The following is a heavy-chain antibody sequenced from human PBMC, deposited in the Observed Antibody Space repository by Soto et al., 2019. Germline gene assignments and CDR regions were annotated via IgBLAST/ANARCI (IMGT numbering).Heavy chain of an antibody. CDR3: AKEHQLSVTRDALDI. CDR2: IIPIFDSA. J-gene: IGHJ3*02. CDR1: GGTLRKYA. V-gene: IGHV1-69*13. D-gene: IGHD6-13*01. Sequence: SVKVSFQGSGGTLRKYAINWVRPAPGEGRECMGEIIPIFDSANSAQKFQGRGTLTPDESTSTIYMGLSSLTSEDTGVYYCAKEHQLSVTRDALDIWGQGTMFTVS.